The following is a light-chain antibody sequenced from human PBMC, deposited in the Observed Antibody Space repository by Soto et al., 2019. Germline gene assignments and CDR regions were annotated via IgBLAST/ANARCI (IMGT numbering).Light chain of an antibody. CDR2: APS. Sequence: DIQMTQSPSSLSASVGDRVTITCRASQTIIRYLNWYQQKPGRAPNLLIYAPSSLQSGVPSRFSGSGSGTEFTLTISSLQPEYFATYYFQQSYSTLFTFGPGTKVEIK. CDR1: QTIIRY. CDR3: QQSYSTLFT. V-gene: IGKV1-39*01. J-gene: IGKJ3*01.